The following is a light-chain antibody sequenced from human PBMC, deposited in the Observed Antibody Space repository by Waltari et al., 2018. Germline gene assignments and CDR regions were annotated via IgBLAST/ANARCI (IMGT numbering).Light chain of an antibody. CDR2: DKN. J-gene: IGLJ2*01. CDR3: HSRDASGVAGS. V-gene: IGLV3-19*01. Sequence: SSDLTRDPAFSLPLGQTVRITGQGDSLRSYYQSCYQQRPGQAPILVIYDKNNRPSGVPDRFSGSSSHNTGSLTITGAQAEDEASYYCHSRDASGVAGSFGGGTKLTVL. CDR1: SLRSYY.